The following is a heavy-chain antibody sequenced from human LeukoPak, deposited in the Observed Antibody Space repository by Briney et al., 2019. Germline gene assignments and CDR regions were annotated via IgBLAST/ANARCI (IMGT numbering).Heavy chain of an antibody. CDR2: FSGSGGTT. CDR3: AKGDSSGYRGYFDY. J-gene: IGHJ4*02. D-gene: IGHD3-22*01. V-gene: IGHV3-23*01. Sequence: QPGGSLRLSCAASGFTFSSYAMSWVRQAPGKGLEWVSVFSGSGGTTYYADSVKGRFTISRDNSKNTLYLQMNSLRAEDTAVYYCAKGDSSGYRGYFDYWGQGTLVTVSS. CDR1: GFTFSSYA.